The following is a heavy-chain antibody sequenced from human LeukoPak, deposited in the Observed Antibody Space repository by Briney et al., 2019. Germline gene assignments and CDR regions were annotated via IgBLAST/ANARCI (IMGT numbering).Heavy chain of an antibody. J-gene: IGHJ6*02. CDR2: ISYDGSDE. Sequence: GGSLRLSCSASRFTFSNYGIHWVRQAPGKGLEWVAVISYDGSDEFYADSVKGRFTISRDNSKNMLYLQMNSLRAEDTAVYYCARERGDGAKTYYYYGMDVWGQGTTVTVSS. CDR3: ARERGDGAKTYYYYGMDV. CDR1: RFTFSNYG. V-gene: IGHV3-30*03. D-gene: IGHD5-24*01.